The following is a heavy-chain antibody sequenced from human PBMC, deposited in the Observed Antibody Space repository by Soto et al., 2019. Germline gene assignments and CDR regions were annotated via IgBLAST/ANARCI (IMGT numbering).Heavy chain of an antibody. CDR1: GFTFSNYS. CDR3: ATGTLPKY. Sequence: EVQLVESGGGLIQPGGSLRLSCAASGFTFSNYSMNWVRQAPGKGLEWVSYITSSSNTIYADSVKGRFTISRDNAKNSLYLQMNRLRAEDTAVYYCATGTLPKYWGQGTLVTVSS. V-gene: IGHV3-48*01. J-gene: IGHJ4*02. CDR2: ITSSSNTI.